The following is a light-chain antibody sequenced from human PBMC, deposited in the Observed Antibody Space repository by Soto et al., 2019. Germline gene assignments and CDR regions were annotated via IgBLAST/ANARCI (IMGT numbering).Light chain of an antibody. CDR3: NSFSRRFTFV. CDR2: EVT. Sequence: AVTQPDSICWSPGQAVAVCCSRRRTYVGAYNYVSWYQQHPGKAPKLMISEVTNRPSGVSDRFSGSKSGNTASLSISGIKAEYDPDYYGNSFSRRFTFVVGIGTKVTV. J-gene: IGLJ1*01. V-gene: IGLV2-14*01. CDR1: RTYVGAYNY.